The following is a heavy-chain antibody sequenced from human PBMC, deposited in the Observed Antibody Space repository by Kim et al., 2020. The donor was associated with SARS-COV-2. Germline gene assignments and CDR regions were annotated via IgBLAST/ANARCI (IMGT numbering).Heavy chain of an antibody. V-gene: IGHV1-69*04. CDR2: IIPILGIA. CDR3: ASNRYSSSWGNYYYYYGMDV. D-gene: IGHD6-13*01. J-gene: IGHJ6*02. CDR1: GGTFSSYA. Sequence: SVKVSCKASGGTFSSYAISWVRQAPGQGLEWMGRIIPILGIANYAQKFQGRVTITADKSTSTAYMELSSLRSEDTAVYYCASNRYSSSWGNYYYYYGMDVWGQGTTVTVSS.